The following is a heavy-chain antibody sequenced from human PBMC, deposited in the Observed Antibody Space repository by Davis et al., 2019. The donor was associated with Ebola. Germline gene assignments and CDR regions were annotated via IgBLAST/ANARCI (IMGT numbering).Heavy chain of an antibody. CDR3: ARLPKDLFRLTIGWFGP. V-gene: IGHV1-18*04. Sequence: ASVPVSCKASGYTFTGYYMHWVRQAPGHGLEWMGWISVSNDNAESAQKFQDRLTLTTDTSTSTAYLELRSLRPDDTAVYYCARLPKDLFRLTIGWFGPWGQGTLVTVSS. D-gene: IGHD1-26*01. CDR1: GYTFTGYY. CDR2: ISVSNDNA. J-gene: IGHJ5*02.